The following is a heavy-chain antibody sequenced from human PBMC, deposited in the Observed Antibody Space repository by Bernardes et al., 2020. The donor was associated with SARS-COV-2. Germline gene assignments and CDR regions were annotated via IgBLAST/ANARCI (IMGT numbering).Heavy chain of an antibody. CDR1: CGSTSSSSYY. CDR3: ARQEITLAQGRKGVDV. V-gene: IGHV4-39*01. D-gene: IGHD3-10*01. J-gene: IGHJ6*02. CDR2: IHYSGST. Sequence: SLTTTVSCGSTSSSSYYWGLLRQPPGKGLEWIGSIHYSGSTYYSPSLKSRVTISVDTSKNQFSLKLSSVTAADTAMYYCARQEITLAQGRKGVDVWGQGRTVTVSS.